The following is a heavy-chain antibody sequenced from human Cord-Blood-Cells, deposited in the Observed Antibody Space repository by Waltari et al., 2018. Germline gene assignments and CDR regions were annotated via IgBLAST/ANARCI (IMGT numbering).Heavy chain of an antibody. D-gene: IGHD5-12*01. CDR1: GGPFSSYA. CDR3: ARDSRGYSGYDGGGYYFDY. J-gene: IGHJ4*02. CDR2: IIPFFGTA. V-gene: IGHV1-69*01. Sequence: QVQLVQSGAAVKKPGSSVKVSCKASGGPFSSYAISWVRQAPGPGLEWMGGIIPFFGTANYAQKFQGRVTITADESTSTAYMELSSLRSEDTAVYYCARDSRGYSGYDGGGYYFDYWGQGTLVTVSS.